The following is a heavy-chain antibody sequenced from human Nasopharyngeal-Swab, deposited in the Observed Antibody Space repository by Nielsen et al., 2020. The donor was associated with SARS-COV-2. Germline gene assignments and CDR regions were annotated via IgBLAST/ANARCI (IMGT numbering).Heavy chain of an antibody. Sequence: SDTLSLTCTASGSSISSYYWSWIRQPPGKGLEWIGYIYYSGSTNYNPSLKSRVTISVDTSKNQFSLKLSSVTAADTAVYYCARGVTAIRRGDNWFDPWGQGTLVTVSS. CDR1: GSSISSYY. D-gene: IGHD2-21*02. V-gene: IGHV4-59*13. CDR3: ARGVTAIRRGDNWFDP. J-gene: IGHJ5*02. CDR2: IYYSGST.